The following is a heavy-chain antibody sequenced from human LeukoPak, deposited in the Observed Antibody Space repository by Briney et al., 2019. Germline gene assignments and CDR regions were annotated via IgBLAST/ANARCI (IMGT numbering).Heavy chain of an antibody. J-gene: IGHJ4*02. CDR3: ARHLTTGNFDS. Sequence: GESLKISCECSGYSFTNYWIGWVRQMPGKGLGWMGIIYPGDSDTRYSPSFQGLVTISADKSISTAYLQWSSLKASDTAMYYCARHLTTGNFDSWGQGTLVTVSS. CDR1: GYSFTNYW. D-gene: IGHD4-11*01. CDR2: IYPGDSDT. V-gene: IGHV5-51*01.